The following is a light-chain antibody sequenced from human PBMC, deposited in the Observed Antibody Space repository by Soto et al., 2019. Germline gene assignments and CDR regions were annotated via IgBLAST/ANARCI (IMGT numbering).Light chain of an antibody. J-gene: IGLJ1*01. CDR3: CSYTSSSTYV. CDR1: SSDVGGYNY. V-gene: IGLV2-14*01. CDR2: EVS. Sequence: QSALTQPASVSGSPGQSITIPCTGTSSDVGGYNYVSWYQQHPGKAPKLLIYEVSNRPSGVSNRFSGSKSGNTASLTISGLQAEDEADYYCCSYTSSSTYVFGIGTKVTVL.